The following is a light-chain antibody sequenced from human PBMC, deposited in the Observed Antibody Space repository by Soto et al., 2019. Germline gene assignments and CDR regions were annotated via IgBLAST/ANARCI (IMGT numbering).Light chain of an antibody. Sequence: QSALTQPASVSGSPGQSITISCTGTSSDVGAYNYVSWYQHHPGKVPKLMIYDVSNRPSGVSNRFSASKSGNTASLTISGLQAEDEADYYCSSCTTSSTVVFGGGTKVTVL. J-gene: IGLJ3*02. CDR2: DVS. CDR1: SSDVGAYNY. CDR3: SSCTTSSTVV. V-gene: IGLV2-14*03.